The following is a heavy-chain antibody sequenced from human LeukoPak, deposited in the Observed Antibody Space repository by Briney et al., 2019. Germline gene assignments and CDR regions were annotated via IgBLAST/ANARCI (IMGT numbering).Heavy chain of an antibody. CDR1: GGSISSGGYY. D-gene: IGHD3-3*01. CDR3: ARGHHKSPYTIFGVAPYFQH. CDR2: IYYSGST. Sequence: SQTLSLTCTVSGGSISSGGYYWSWIRQHPGKGLEWIGYIYYSGSTYYNPSLKSRVTISVDTSKNQFSLKLSSVTAADTAVYYCARGHHKSPYTIFGVAPYFQHWGQGTLVTVSS. V-gene: IGHV4-31*03. J-gene: IGHJ1*01.